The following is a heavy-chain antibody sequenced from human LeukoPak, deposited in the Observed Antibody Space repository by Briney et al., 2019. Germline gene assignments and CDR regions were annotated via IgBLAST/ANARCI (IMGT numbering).Heavy chain of an antibody. CDR2: IYHSGST. CDR3: AITTYYYDSSGYPHFDY. Sequence: SETLSLTCAVSGYSISSGYYWGWIRQPPGKGLEWIGSIYHSGSTYYNPSLKSRVTTSVDTSKNQFSLKLSSVTAADTAVYYCAITTYYYDSSGYPHFDYWGQGTLVTVSS. CDR1: GYSISSGYY. J-gene: IGHJ4*02. V-gene: IGHV4-38-2*01. D-gene: IGHD3-22*01.